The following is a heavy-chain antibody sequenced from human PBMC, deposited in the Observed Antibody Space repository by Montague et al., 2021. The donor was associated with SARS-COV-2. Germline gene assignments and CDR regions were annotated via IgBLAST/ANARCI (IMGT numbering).Heavy chain of an antibody. CDR2: ISYDGSNK. D-gene: IGHD3-3*01. CDR1: GFTFSSYA. V-gene: IGHV3-30*04. Sequence: SLRLSCAASGFTFSSYAMHWVRQAPGKGLEWVAVISYDGSNKYYADSVKGRFTISRDNSKNTLYLQMNSLRAEDTAVYYRARGIMEYYDFWSGYYPGYYYYYGMDVWGQGTTVTVSS. J-gene: IGHJ6*02. CDR3: ARGIMEYYDFWSGYYPGYYYYYGMDV.